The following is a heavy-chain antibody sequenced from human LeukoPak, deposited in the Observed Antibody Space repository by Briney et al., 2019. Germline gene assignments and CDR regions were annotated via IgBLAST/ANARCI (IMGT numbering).Heavy chain of an antibody. CDR2: IRSNGGIT. J-gene: IGHJ4*02. V-gene: IGHV3-64*01. D-gene: IGHD6-19*01. Sequence: GGSLRLSCAASRFTFSSYAMHCVPQAPREGLEYGSAIRSNGGITYSAHSVKGRFTISRDNSKNTLYLQMGSLRAEDMAVYYCTTDRGSGWYGDDYWGQGTLVTVSS. CDR1: RFTFSSYA. CDR3: TTDRGSGWYGDDY.